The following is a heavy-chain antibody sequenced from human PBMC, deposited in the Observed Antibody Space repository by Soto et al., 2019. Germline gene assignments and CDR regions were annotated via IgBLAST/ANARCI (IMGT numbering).Heavy chain of an antibody. D-gene: IGHD6-13*01. V-gene: IGHV1-18*01. CDR1: GYALTNYG. J-gene: IGHJ4*02. Sequence: SVKVSCKAHGYALTNYGISLVRRAPGRGLEWMGWISPNNGNTKYAQKIQGRVTMTTDTSTSTAYMDLRSLISDDTAVYYCASERAATLAAAGHDYWGQGTLVTVSS. CDR2: ISPNNGNT. CDR3: ASERAATLAAAGHDY.